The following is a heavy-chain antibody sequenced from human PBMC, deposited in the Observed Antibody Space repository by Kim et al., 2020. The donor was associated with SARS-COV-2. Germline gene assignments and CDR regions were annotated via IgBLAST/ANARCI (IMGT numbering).Heavy chain of an antibody. CDR2: INAGNGNT. CDR1: GYTFTSYA. V-gene: IGHV1-3*01. J-gene: IGHJ6*02. D-gene: IGHD1-7*01. Sequence: ASVKVSCKASGYTFTSYAMHWVRQAPGQRLEWMGWINAGNGNTKYSQKFQGRVTITRDTSASTAYMELSSLRSEDTAVYYCARSPITGTTDLDYYYGMDVWGQGTTVTVSS. CDR3: ARSPITGTTDLDYYYGMDV.